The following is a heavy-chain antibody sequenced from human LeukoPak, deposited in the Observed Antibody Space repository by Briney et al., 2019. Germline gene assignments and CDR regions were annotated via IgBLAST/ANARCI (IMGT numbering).Heavy chain of an antibody. D-gene: IGHD2-21*01. J-gene: IGHJ6*02. CDR1: GYTFTGYY. Sequence: ASVKVSCKASGYTFTGYYMHWVRQAPGQGLEWMGWINPNSGGTNYAQKFQGRVTMTRDTSISTAYMELSRLRSDDTAVYYCARGPILSRRNYYYYYGMDVWGQGTTVTVSS. V-gene: IGHV1-2*02. CDR3: ARGPILSRRNYYYYYGMDV. CDR2: INPNSGGT.